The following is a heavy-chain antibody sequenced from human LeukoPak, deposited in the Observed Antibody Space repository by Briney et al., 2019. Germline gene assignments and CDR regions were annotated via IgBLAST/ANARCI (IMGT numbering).Heavy chain of an antibody. CDR2: IYPDDSDI. J-gene: IGHJ4*02. Sequence: GESLKISCKASGYKFTSYWIGWVRQMPGKGPEWMGIIYPDDSDIRYSPSFQGQVTISADKSLSTAHLQWSSRKASDSAMYYCARHPYDVFAGYYLDHWGQGTLVTVSS. D-gene: IGHD3-16*01. CDR1: GYKFTSYW. CDR3: ARHPYDVFAGYYLDH. V-gene: IGHV5-51*01.